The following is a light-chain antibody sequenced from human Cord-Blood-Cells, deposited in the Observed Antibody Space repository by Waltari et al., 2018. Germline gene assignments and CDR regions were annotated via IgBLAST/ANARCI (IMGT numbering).Light chain of an antibody. CDR1: SSDVGGYNY. V-gene: IGLV2-14*01. CDR3: SSYTSSSPYV. J-gene: IGLJ1*01. CDR2: DVS. Sequence: QSALTQPASVSRSPGQSITISCTGTSSDVGGYNYVSWYQQHPDKAPKLMIYDVSKRPSGVSNRFSGSKSGNTASLTISGLQAEDEADYYCSSYTSSSPYVFGTGTKVTVL.